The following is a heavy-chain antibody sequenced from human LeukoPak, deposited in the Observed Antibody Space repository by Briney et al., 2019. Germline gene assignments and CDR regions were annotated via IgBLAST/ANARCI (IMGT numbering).Heavy chain of an antibody. D-gene: IGHD1-7*01. J-gene: IGHJ4*02. CDR1: GGSVNGYY. CDR3: ARDPPEDEWNSLDS. V-gene: IGHV4-59*02. CDR2: IHYSGLT. Sequence: SETLSLTCTVSGGSVNGYYWNWIRQAPGKGLEWIGFIHYSGLTVYSTSLQSRVSMSVDTSRNQFSLDLSSVTAADTALYYCARDPPEDEWNSLDSWGQGILVTVSS.